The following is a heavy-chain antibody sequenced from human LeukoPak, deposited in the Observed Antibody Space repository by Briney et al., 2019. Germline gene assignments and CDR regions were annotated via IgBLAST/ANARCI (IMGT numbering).Heavy chain of an antibody. CDR2: ISSSSSYI. CDR3: ARDHSLLAY. Sequence: AGGSLRLSCAASGFTFSSCLMSWVRQAPGKGLEWVSSISSSSSYIYYADSVKGRFTISRDNAKNSLYLQMNSLRAEDTAVYYCARDHSLLAYWGQGTLVTVSS. CDR1: GFTFSSCL. J-gene: IGHJ4*02. D-gene: IGHD2-21*01. V-gene: IGHV3-21*01.